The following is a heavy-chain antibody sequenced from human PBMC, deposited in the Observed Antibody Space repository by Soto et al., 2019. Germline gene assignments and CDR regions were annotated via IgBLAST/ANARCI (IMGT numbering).Heavy chain of an antibody. Sequence: GGSLRLSCAASGFTFSNAWMSWVRQAPGKGLEWVGRIKSKTDGGTTDYAAPVKGRFTISRDDSKNTLYLQMNSLKTEDTAVYYCTTHYGSGSYNFDYWGQGTLVTVSS. J-gene: IGHJ4*02. D-gene: IGHD3-10*01. CDR2: IKSKTDGGTT. CDR3: TTHYGSGSYNFDY. V-gene: IGHV3-15*01. CDR1: GFTFSNAW.